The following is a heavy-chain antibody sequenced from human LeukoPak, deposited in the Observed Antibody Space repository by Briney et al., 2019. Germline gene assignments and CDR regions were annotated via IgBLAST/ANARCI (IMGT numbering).Heavy chain of an antibody. J-gene: IGHJ3*02. Sequence: GGSLRLSCATSGFIFSNYAVNWVRQAPGKGLEWVSIISGSGDTTYYADSVKGRFTISRDNSKNTLYLQMNSLRAEDTAVYYCARRVNYYDSSGYYYDDAFDIWGQGTMVTVSS. V-gene: IGHV3-23*01. D-gene: IGHD3-22*01. CDR1: GFIFSNYA. CDR2: ISGSGDTT. CDR3: ARRVNYYDSSGYYYDDAFDI.